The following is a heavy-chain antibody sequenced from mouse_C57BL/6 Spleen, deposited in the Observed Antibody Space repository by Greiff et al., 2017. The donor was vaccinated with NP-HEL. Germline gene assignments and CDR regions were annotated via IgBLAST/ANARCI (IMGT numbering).Heavy chain of an antibody. Sequence: QVQLQQPGAELVRPGSSVKLSCKASGYTFTSYWMHWVKQRPIQGLEWIGNIDSSDSETHYNQKFKDKATLTVDKSSSTAYMQLSSLTSEDSAVYYCAIGDYYYGSSYWYFDVWGTGTTVTVSS. CDR3: AIGDYYYGSSYWYFDV. D-gene: IGHD1-1*01. J-gene: IGHJ1*03. V-gene: IGHV1-52*01. CDR1: GYTFTSYW. CDR2: IDSSDSET.